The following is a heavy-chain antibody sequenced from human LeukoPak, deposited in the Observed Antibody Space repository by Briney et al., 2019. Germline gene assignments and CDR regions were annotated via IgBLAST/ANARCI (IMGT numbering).Heavy chain of an antibody. CDR1: GFTVSSNS. V-gene: IGHV3-53*01. D-gene: IGHD2-15*01. CDR2: IYSGGNT. J-gene: IGHJ4*02. CDR3: ARRAGEYSHPHDY. Sequence: QPGGSLRLSCTVSGFTVSSNSWSWVRLAPGKGLEWVSFIYSGGNTHYSDSVKGRFTLSRDNSKNTLYLQMNSLRAEDTAIYYCARRAGEYSHPHDYWGQGTLVTVSS.